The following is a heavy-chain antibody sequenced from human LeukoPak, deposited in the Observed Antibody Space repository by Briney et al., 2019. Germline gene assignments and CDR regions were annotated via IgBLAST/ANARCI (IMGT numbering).Heavy chain of an antibody. CDR1: AYTFTNSF. Sequence: GASVRVSCKASAYTFTNSFIHWVRQAPGQGLEWMGWIRPNSGATNYAQNFRGRFTMTWDTSISTAFMDLSSLKSDDTAIYYCASDNTGLPPYDPWGQGTLVTVSS. V-gene: IGHV1-2*02. CDR2: IRPNSGAT. CDR3: ASDNTGLPPYDP. D-gene: IGHD2-8*02. J-gene: IGHJ5*02.